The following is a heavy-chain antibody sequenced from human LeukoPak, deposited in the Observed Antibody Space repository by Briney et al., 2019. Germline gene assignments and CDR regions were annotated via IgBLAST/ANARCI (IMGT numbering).Heavy chain of an antibody. CDR3: ARGHWGLDY. V-gene: IGHV3-48*04. CDR2: IYNGGDTI. Sequence: GGSLRLSCAASGFTFSSYAMTWIRQAPGKGLETVSYIYNGGDTIYYADSVRGRFTISRDNAESSLYLQMNSLRAEDTAVYYCARGHWGLDYWGRGTLVTVSS. D-gene: IGHD7-27*01. CDR1: GFTFSSYA. J-gene: IGHJ4*02.